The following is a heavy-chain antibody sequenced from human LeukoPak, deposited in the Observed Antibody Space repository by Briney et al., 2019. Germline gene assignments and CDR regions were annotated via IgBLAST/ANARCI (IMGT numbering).Heavy chain of an antibody. CDR2: IPYDGSYK. Sequence: QTGGSLRLSCAASGFNFGSYAMHWVRRAPGKGLEWVAVIPYDGSYKYYADSVKGRFTISRDNSKNTLYLQMNSLRVEDTAVYYCASHHRIAVVGSEYFQHWGQGTLVTVSS. D-gene: IGHD6-19*01. J-gene: IGHJ1*01. CDR1: GFNFGSYA. V-gene: IGHV3-30*04. CDR3: ASHHRIAVVGSEYFQH.